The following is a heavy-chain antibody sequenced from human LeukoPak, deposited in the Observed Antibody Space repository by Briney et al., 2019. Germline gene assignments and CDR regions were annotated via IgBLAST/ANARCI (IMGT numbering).Heavy chain of an antibody. V-gene: IGHV1-18*01. J-gene: IGHJ4*02. CDR1: GYTFSSYG. CDR2: SSTYDGNT. CDR3: ARESNWAYYFDY. D-gene: IGHD1-1*01. Sequence: ASVKVSCKASGYTFSSYGIGWVRQAPGQGLEWMGWSSTYDGNTKYAENFRDRVTMTTDTSSSTAYMDLRSLRSDDTAVYFCARESNWAYYFDYWGQGTLVTVSS.